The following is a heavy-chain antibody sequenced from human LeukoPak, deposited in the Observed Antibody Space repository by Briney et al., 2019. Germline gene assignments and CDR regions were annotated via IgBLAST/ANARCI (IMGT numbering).Heavy chain of an antibody. CDR2: IFYSGST. J-gene: IGHJ4*02. D-gene: IGHD4-17*01. CDR3: ARVKLGDHFDY. V-gene: IGHV4-39*07. Sequence: SETLSLTCTVSGGSISTANYYWGWVRQPPGKGLEWIGNIFYSGSTYYSPPLKSRLTISLDTSKNQFSLKLSSVTAADTAVYYCARVKLGDHFDYWGQGTLVTVSS. CDR1: GGSISTANYY.